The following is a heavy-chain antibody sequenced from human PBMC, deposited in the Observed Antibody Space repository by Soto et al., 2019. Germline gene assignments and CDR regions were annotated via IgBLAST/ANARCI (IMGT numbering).Heavy chain of an antibody. Sequence: QVQLVESGGGVVQPGRSLRLSCAASGFTFSSYAMHWVRQAPGKGLEWVAVISYDGSNKYYADSVKGRLTISRDNSKNTLYLQMNSLRAEDTAVYYCARYKYSSGYYYVDYFQHWGQGTLVTVPS. CDR3: ARYKYSSGYYYVDYFQH. CDR2: ISYDGSNK. D-gene: IGHD3-22*01. J-gene: IGHJ1*01. V-gene: IGHV3-30-3*01. CDR1: GFTFSSYA.